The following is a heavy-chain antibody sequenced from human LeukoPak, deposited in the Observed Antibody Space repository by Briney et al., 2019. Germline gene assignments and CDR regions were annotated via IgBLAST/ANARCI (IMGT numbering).Heavy chain of an antibody. CDR2: ISWNSGSI. CDR3: ARDKCSSTSCYRRLYYYYGMDV. CDR1: GFTFDDYA. D-gene: IGHD2-2*01. J-gene: IGHJ6*02. Sequence: GGSLRLSCAASGFTFDDYAMHWVRQAPGKGLEWVSGISWNSGSIGYADSVKGRFTISRDNAKNSLYLQMNSLRAEDTALYHCARDKCSSTSCYRRLYYYYGMDVWGQGTTVTVSS. V-gene: IGHV3-9*01.